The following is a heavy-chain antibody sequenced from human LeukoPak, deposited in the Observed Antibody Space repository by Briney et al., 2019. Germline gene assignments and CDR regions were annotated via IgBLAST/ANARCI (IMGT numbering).Heavy chain of an antibody. CDR1: GGSISSYY. Sequence: SETLSLTCTVSGGSISSYYWSWIRQPPGKGLEWIGYIYYSGSTNYNPSLKGRVTISVDTSKNQFSLKLSSVTAADTAVYYCARGRVYSSGWYNFDYWGQGTLVTVSS. CDR2: IYYSGST. J-gene: IGHJ4*02. CDR3: ARGRVYSSGWYNFDY. V-gene: IGHV4-59*01. D-gene: IGHD6-19*01.